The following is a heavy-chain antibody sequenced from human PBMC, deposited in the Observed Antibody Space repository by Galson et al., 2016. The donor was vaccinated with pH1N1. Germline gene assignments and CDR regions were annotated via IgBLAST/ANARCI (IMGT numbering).Heavy chain of an antibody. D-gene: IGHD3-22*01. CDR1: GFTFSTYA. J-gene: IGHJ5*02. Sequence: SLRLSCAASGFTFSTYAMSWVRQAPGKGLEWVSTITARGIGSYYADSVKGRFTISRDNSKNTLYLQLNSLRAEDTAVYFCANRRDYYDSSVYYPSGWFDPWGQGTLVTVSS. CDR3: ANRRDYYDSSVYYPSGWFDP. V-gene: IGHV3-23*01. CDR2: ITARGIGS.